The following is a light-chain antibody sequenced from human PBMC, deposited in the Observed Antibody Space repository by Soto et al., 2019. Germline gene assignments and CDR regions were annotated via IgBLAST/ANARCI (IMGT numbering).Light chain of an antibody. Sequence: AIQMTQFPASLSASVGDRVTITCRASQGMRDELGWYQQKPGKAPNLLIYGASRLERGVPSRFSGSGSGIDFSLTISSLRPEDSATYFCLQDYHSPRPFGQGTKLQIK. CDR1: QGMRDE. CDR3: LQDYHSPRP. V-gene: IGKV1-6*01. J-gene: IGKJ2*01. CDR2: GAS.